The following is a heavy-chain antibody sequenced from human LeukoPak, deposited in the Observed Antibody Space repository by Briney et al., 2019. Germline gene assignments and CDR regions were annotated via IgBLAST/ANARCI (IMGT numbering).Heavy chain of an antibody. CDR3: ARASSGWADNDY. CDR1: GFTFSSYW. D-gene: IGHD6-19*01. CDR2: INSDGSST. Sequence: PGGSLGLSCAASGFTFSSYWMHWVRQAPGKGLVWVSRINSDGSSTTYADSVKGRFTISRDNAKNTLYLQMNSLRAEDTAVYYCARASSGWADNDYWGQGTLVTVSS. V-gene: IGHV3-74*01. J-gene: IGHJ4*02.